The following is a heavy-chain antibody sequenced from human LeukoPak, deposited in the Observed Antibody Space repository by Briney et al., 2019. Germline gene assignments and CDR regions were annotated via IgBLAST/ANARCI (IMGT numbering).Heavy chain of an antibody. J-gene: IGHJ4*02. Sequence: ASVKVSCKASGYTITSYGISWVRQAPGQGLEWMGWISAYNGNTNYAQKLQGRVTMTTDTSTSTAYMELRSLRSDDTAVYYCARDIPPYDSSATAGSDWGQGTLVTVSS. V-gene: IGHV1-18*01. CDR3: ARDIPPYDSSATAGSD. CDR2: ISAYNGNT. D-gene: IGHD3-22*01. CDR1: GYTITSYG.